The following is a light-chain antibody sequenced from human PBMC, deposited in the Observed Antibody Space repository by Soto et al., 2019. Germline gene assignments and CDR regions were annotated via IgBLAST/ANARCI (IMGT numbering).Light chain of an antibody. CDR3: QQYHSYPIT. Sequence: DIQMTQSPSTLSASVGDRVTITCRASQSISSWLAWYQQKPGKAPKLLIYKASSLESGVPSRFSGSGSGTEFTLTISSLQPYDFATYYCQQYHSYPITCGRGTRLEIK. CDR2: KAS. CDR1: QSISSW. J-gene: IGKJ5*01. V-gene: IGKV1-5*03.